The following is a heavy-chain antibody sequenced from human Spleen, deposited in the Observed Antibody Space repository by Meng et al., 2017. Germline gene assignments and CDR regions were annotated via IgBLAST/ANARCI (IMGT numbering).Heavy chain of an antibody. J-gene: IGHJ4*02. CDR2: INSNSDGGTT. CDR3: ATGAAAADH. V-gene: IGHV3-15*01. D-gene: IGHD6-13*01. CDR1: GFRVTDAW. Sequence: GESLKISCVASGFRVTDAWMSWVRQAPGKRLEWVGRINSNSDGGTTDYAAPVKGRFTISRDDSKNTLYLQMNSLITEDTAVYFCATGAAAADHWGQGTLVTVSS.